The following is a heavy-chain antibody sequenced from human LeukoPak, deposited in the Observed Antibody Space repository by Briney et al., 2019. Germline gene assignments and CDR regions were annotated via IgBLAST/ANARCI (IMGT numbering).Heavy chain of an antibody. J-gene: IGHJ5*02. V-gene: IGHV4-59*08. CDR2: IYYSGNT. D-gene: IGHD3-16*01. Sequence: PSDTLSLTRIVSGGSISSYYWSWIRQPPGKGLEWIGYIYYSGNTNYNPSLKSRVTISVDTSKNQFSLEVSSVTAADTAVYYCARHITPWGWFDPWGQGTLVTVSS. CDR3: ARHITPWGWFDP. CDR1: GGSISSYY.